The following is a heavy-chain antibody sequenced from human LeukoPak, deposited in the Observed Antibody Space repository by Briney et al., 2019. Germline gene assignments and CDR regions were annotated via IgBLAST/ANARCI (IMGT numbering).Heavy chain of an antibody. CDR2: IYYSGST. Sequence: SETLSLTCTVSGGSISSYYWSWVRKPPGQGLEWIGNIYYSGSTNYNPYLKSRVPISVDTSTNQFSLKLSSVTAADTAVYYCARDRVVRGLYYYYYGMDVWGQGTTVTVSS. J-gene: IGHJ6*02. V-gene: IGHV4-59*13. CDR3: ARDRVVRGLYYYYYGMDV. CDR1: GGSISSYY. D-gene: IGHD3-10*01.